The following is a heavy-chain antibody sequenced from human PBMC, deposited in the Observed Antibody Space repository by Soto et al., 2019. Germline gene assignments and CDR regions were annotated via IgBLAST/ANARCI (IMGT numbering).Heavy chain of an antibody. CDR3: ARRVIPQGNFAL. J-gene: IGHJ2*01. D-gene: IGHD2-21*01. Sequence: QVQLVQSGAAVKKPGSSVKVSCKASGGTFSSYAISWVRQAPGQGLEWMGGIIPIFGTANYAQKFQGRVTITADESTSTAYRELSSLRSEDTAVYYCARRVIPQGNFALWGRGTLVTVSS. V-gene: IGHV1-69*01. CDR1: GGTFSSYA. CDR2: IIPIFGTA.